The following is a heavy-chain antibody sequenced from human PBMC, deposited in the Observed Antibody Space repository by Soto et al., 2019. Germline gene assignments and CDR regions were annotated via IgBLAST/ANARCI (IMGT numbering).Heavy chain of an antibody. CDR2: TYHSGNP. D-gene: IGHD5-12*01. J-gene: IGHJ5*02. V-gene: IGHV4-30-2*01. Sequence: QLQLQESGSRLVKSSETLSLTCGVSGDTISTGGYSWAWIRQLPGKALEWSGHTYHSGNPYYNPDIQRRVMISVDRSMDEVIQKVSSVTAADSSVYYCARDTYSGYIGYVDPWGQGTLVTVS. CDR1: GDTISTGGYS. CDR3: ARDTYSGYIGYVDP.